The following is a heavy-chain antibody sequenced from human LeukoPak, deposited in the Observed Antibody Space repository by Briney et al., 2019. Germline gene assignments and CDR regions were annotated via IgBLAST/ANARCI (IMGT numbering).Heavy chain of an antibody. CDR3: ARSGSTAFDY. CDR2: IYYSGST. CDR1: GGSISSYY. J-gene: IGHJ4*02. V-gene: IGHV4-59*01. D-gene: IGHD1-26*01. Sequence: KASETLSLTCTVSGGSISSYYWSWIRQPPGKGLEWIGYIYYSGSTSYNPSLKSRVTISVDTSKNQFSLKLSSVTAADTAVYYCARSGSTAFDYWGQGTLVTVSS.